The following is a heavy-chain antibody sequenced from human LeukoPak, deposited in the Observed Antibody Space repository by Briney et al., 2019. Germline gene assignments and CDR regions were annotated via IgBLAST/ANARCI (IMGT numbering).Heavy chain of an antibody. Sequence: PGGSLRLSCAASGFIFSSYGMHWVRQAPGKGLERVAVIWYDGSNKYYADSVKGRFTISRDNSKNTLYLQMNSLRAEDTAVYYCARSRGGQWQNLYYFDYWGQGTLVTVSS. V-gene: IGHV3-33*01. CDR1: GFIFSSYG. D-gene: IGHD6-19*01. J-gene: IGHJ4*02. CDR3: ARSRGGQWQNLYYFDY. CDR2: IWYDGSNK.